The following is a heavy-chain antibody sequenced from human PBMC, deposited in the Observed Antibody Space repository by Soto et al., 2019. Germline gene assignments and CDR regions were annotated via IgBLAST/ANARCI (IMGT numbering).Heavy chain of an antibody. CDR1: GFTFSSYP. V-gene: IGHV3-23*01. CDR3: ARFAPYCSTTTCYIDS. CDR2: IGGSGTGFNT. Sequence: EVQLLESGGGLVRPGGSLRLSCAASGFTFSSYPMKWVRQGPGKGLEWVSTIGGSGTGFNTDYADSVKGRFVIPRDNSKNTVYLQMNSLRAEDTALYYCARFAPYCSTTTCYIDSWGQGTLVTVSS. D-gene: IGHD2-2*01. J-gene: IGHJ4*02.